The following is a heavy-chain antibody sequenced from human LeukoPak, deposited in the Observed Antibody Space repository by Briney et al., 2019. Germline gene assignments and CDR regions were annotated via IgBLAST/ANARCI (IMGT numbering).Heavy chain of an antibody. Sequence: GGSLRLSCAASGFTVSSNYMSWVRQAPGKGLEWVSVIYSGGSTYYADSVKGRFTISRDNSKNTLYLQMNSLRAEDTAVYYCARGAPYCSSTSCYVNWFDPWGQGTPVTVSS. CDR3: ARGAPYCSSTSCYVNWFDP. V-gene: IGHV3-53*01. J-gene: IGHJ5*02. CDR1: GFTVSSNY. D-gene: IGHD2-2*01. CDR2: IYSGGST.